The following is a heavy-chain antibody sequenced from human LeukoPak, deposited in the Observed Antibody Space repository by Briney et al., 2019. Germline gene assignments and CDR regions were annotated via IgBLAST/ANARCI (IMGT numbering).Heavy chain of an antibody. CDR2: INHSGST. V-gene: IGHV4-34*01. D-gene: IGHD3-10*01. J-gene: IGHJ4*02. CDR3: ARGRIWFGLDY. CDR1: GGSFSGYY. Sequence: SETLSLTCAVYGGSFSGYYWSWIRQPPGKGLEWIGEINHSGSTNYNPSLKSRVTISVDTSKNQFSLKLSSVTAADTAVYYCARGRIWFGLDYWGQGTLVTVSS.